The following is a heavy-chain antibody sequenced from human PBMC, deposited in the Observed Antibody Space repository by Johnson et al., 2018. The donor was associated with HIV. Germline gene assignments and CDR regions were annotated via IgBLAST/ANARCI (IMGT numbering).Heavy chain of an antibody. V-gene: IGHV3-13*01. J-gene: IGHJ3*02. CDR3: ARESRDGPNLRAFDI. D-gene: IGHD5-24*01. CDR1: GFIFRSYD. Sequence: EVQLVESGGGVVQPGGSLRLSCAASGFIFRSYDMHWVRQTAGKGLEWVSAIGKVSDTYYSDSVKGRFSMSRENVKNSLYLQMNNLRAGDTAVYFCARESRDGPNLRAFDIWGQGTTVIVSS. CDR2: IGKVSDT.